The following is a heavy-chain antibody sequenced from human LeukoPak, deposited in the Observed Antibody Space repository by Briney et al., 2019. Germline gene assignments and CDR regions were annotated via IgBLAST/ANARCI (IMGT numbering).Heavy chain of an antibody. CDR1: GGTFSSYA. CDR2: IIPILGIA. CDR3: ARETYSSSTPRKNWFDP. V-gene: IGHV1-69*04. Sequence: SVKVSCKASGGTFSSYAISWVRQAPGQGLEWMGRIIPILGIANYAQKFQGRVTITADKSTSTAYMELSSLRSEDTAVYYCARETYSSSTPRKNWFDPWGQGTLSPSP. J-gene: IGHJ5*02. D-gene: IGHD6-6*01.